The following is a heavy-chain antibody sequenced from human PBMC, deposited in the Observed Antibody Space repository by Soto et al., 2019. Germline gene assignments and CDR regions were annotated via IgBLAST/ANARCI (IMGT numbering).Heavy chain of an antibody. J-gene: IGHJ4*02. Sequence: ASVKVSCKAPADTFTSYYIHWVRQAPGHGLEWMGIINPNGGSTRFAQTFQGRVTVTTDTSTSTAYMEVGSLRSDDTAVYYCARTCRSGGSCYLEYWGEGTLVTVSS. CDR1: ADTFTSYY. D-gene: IGHD2-15*01. CDR2: INPNGGST. CDR3: ARTCRSGGSCYLEY. V-gene: IGHV1-46*01.